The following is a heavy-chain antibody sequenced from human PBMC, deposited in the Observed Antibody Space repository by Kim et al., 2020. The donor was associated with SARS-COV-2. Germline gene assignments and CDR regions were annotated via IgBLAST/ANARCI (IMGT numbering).Heavy chain of an antibody. Sequence: QKVQGRVTITADKSTSTAYMELSSLRSEDTAVYYCAVNYGSGSTLDGMDVWGQGTTVTVSS. CDR3: AVNYGSGSTLDGMDV. V-gene: IGHV1-69*02. J-gene: IGHJ6*02. D-gene: IGHD3-10*01.